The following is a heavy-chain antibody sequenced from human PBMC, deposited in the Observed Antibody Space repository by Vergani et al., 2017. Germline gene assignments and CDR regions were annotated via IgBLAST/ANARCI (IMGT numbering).Heavy chain of an antibody. J-gene: IGHJ5*02. V-gene: IGHV4-34*01. D-gene: IGHD1-7*01. CDR3: ARVGWNYIRGDWFDP. CDR1: GGSLSGYY. Sequence: QVQLQQWGAGLLKPSETLSLTCAVYGGSLSGYYWSWIRQPPGKGLEWIGEINHSGSTNYNPSLKSRVTISVDTSKNQFSLKLSSVTAADTAVYYCARVGWNYIRGDWFDPWGQGTLVTVSS. CDR2: INHSGST.